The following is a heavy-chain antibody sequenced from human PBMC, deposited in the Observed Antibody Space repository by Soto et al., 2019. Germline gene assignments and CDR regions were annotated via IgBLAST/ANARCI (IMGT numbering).Heavy chain of an antibody. J-gene: IGHJ3*02. Sequence: SGPTLVNPTQTLTLTCTFSGFSLSTSGVGVGWIRQPPGKALEWLALIYWDDDKRYSPSLKSRLTITKDTSKNQVVLTMTNMDPVDTATYNCAHSFESELLGINDAFDIWGQGTMVTVSS. CDR1: GFSLSTSGVG. CDR2: IYWDDDK. CDR3: AHSFESELLGINDAFDI. V-gene: IGHV2-5*02. D-gene: IGHD2-15*01.